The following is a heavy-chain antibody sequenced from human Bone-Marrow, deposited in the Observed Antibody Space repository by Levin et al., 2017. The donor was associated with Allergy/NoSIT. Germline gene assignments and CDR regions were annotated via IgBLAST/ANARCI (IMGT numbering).Heavy chain of an antibody. Sequence: SLKISCAVSGFTFDDYAMHWVRQAPGKGLDWVSGISWNSDSIGYADSVKGRFTISRDNAQNSLYLQMNSLRVEDTALYYCVRRAYSGAFDYWGQGTLVTVSS. CDR3: VRRAYSGAFDY. CDR2: ISWNSDSI. V-gene: IGHV3-9*01. CDR1: GFTFDDYA. J-gene: IGHJ4*02. D-gene: IGHD5-12*01.